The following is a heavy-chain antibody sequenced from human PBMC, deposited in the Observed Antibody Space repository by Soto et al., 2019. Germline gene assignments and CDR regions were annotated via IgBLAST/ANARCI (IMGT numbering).Heavy chain of an antibody. V-gene: IGHV1-18*01. CDR2: ISAYNGNT. Sequence: ASVKVSCKASGYTFTSYGISWVRQAPGQGLEWMGWISAYNGNTNYAQKLQGRVTMTTDTSTSTAYMELRSLRSDDTAVYYCARYCTNGVCYQYFDYWGQGTLVTVSS. J-gene: IGHJ4*02. D-gene: IGHD2-8*01. CDR3: ARYCTNGVCYQYFDY. CDR1: GYTFTSYG.